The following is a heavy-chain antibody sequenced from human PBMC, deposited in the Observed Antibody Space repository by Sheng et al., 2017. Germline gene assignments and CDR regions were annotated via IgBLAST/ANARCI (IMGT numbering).Heavy chain of an antibody. CDR3: ARDPYLGMSDY. J-gene: IGHJ4*02. Sequence: QPHLQESGPGLVRPSETLSLTCTVSGGSISSRSDYWGWIRQPPGKGLEWIGSIYYRGSTFYNPSLKSRVTISLDTSKNQFSLRLSSVTAADTAVYYCARDPYLGMSDYWGQGTLVTVSS. V-gene: IGHV4-39*07. CDR1: GGSISSRSDY. D-gene: IGHD3-16*01. CDR2: IYYRGST.